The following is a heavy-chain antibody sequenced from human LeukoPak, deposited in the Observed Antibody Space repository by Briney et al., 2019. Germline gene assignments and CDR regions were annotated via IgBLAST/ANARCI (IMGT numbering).Heavy chain of an antibody. V-gene: IGHV3-23*01. D-gene: IGHD3-16*01. Sequence: GGSLRLSCAASGFTLSSYSMSWVRQAPGRGLEWVAALSVGGGDTYYADSVKGRFTISRAISKSTLYLQMNGLRAEDTATYYCARDYTEGITWYYYFDYWGQGTLVSVSS. CDR3: ARDYTEGITWYYYFDY. J-gene: IGHJ4*02. CDR2: LSVGGGDT. CDR1: GFTLSSYS.